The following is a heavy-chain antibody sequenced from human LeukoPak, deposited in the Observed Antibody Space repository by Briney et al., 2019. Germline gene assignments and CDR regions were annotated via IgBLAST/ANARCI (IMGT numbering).Heavy chain of an antibody. Sequence: SQTLSLTSAISGDSVSSNSVTRNWIRQSPSRGLEWLGRTYYRSTWYNDYAVSVRGRITVNPDTSKNQFSLHLNSVTPEDTAVYYCARRLTQYDCFDPWGQGILVTVSS. V-gene: IGHV6-1*01. CDR3: ARRLTQYDCFDP. CDR1: GDSVSSNSVT. J-gene: IGHJ5*02. D-gene: IGHD2-2*01. CDR2: TYYRSTWYN.